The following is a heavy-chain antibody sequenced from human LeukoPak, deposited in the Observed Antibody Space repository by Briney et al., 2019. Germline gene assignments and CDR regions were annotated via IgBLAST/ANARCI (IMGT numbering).Heavy chain of an antibody. Sequence: SETLSLTCTVSGGSISSYYWSWIRQPPGKGLEWIGEVNHSGSTNYNPSLKSRVTISVDTSKNQFSLKLSSVTAADTAVYYCARLLFRGRPMVRGVIYSGFDYWGQGTLVTVSS. J-gene: IGHJ4*02. CDR2: VNHSGST. V-gene: IGHV4-34*01. D-gene: IGHD3-10*01. CDR1: GGSISSYY. CDR3: ARLLFRGRPMVRGVIYSGFDY.